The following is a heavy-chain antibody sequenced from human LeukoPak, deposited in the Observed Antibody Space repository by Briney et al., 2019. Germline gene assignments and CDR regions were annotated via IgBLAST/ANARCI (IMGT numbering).Heavy chain of an antibody. CDR3: AKDQGPVYGSQGLDY. CDR1: GFTFRDYW. Sequence: HPGGSLRLSCAASGFTFRDYWMHWVRQAPGKGLEWVAVISYDGSNKYYADSVKGRFTISRDNSKNTLYLQMNSLRAEDTAVYYCAKDQGPVYGSQGLDYWGQGTLVTVSS. D-gene: IGHD3-16*01. V-gene: IGHV3-30*18. CDR2: ISYDGSNK. J-gene: IGHJ4*02.